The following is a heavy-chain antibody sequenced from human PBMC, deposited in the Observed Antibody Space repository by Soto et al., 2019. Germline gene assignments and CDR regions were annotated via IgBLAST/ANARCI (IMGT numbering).Heavy chain of an antibody. V-gene: IGHV4-34*01. D-gene: IGHD6-6*01. CDR3: ARGRSSVPDRRGIGYYGLDV. Sequence: QVQLQQWGAEVLKPSETLSLTCVVNGGSFSGYYWSWIRQSPGKGLEWIGEINDSGSTDSNPSLESRVNISVDMSKNQFSLNLKSVTAADSAVYHCARGRSSVPDRRGIGYYGLDVWGQGTTVTVSS. CDR2: INDSGST. J-gene: IGHJ6*02. CDR1: GGSFSGYY.